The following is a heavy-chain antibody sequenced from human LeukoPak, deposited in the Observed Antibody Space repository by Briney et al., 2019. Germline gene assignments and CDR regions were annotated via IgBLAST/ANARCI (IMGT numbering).Heavy chain of an antibody. CDR1: GGTFSSYA. Sequence: ASVKVSCKASGGTFSSYAISWVRQAPGQRLEWMGIIKPSGGDTSYAQTFQGRVFMTRDTSTSTVYMELSSLKSEDTAVYYCARVRDGYNDAYDIWGQGTMVTVSS. D-gene: IGHD5-24*01. V-gene: IGHV1-46*01. J-gene: IGHJ3*02. CDR2: IKPSGGDT. CDR3: ARVRDGYNDAYDI.